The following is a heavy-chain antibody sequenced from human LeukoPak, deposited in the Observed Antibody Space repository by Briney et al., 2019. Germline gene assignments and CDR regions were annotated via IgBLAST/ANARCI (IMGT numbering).Heavy chain of an antibody. Sequence: ASVKVSCKASGYTFTGYYMHWVRQAPGQGLEWMGWINPNSGGTNYAQKFQGRVTMTRDTSTSTAYMELSRLRSDGTAVYYCARDFLGYSYGIDYWGQGTLVTVSS. CDR2: INPNSGGT. CDR3: ARDFLGYSYGIDY. CDR1: GYTFTGYY. D-gene: IGHD5-18*01. J-gene: IGHJ4*02. V-gene: IGHV1-2*02.